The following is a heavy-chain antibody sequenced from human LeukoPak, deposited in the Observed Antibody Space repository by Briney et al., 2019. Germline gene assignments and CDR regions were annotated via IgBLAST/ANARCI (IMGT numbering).Heavy chain of an antibody. V-gene: IGHV3-73*01. CDR3: TRPSSSSSNDY. Sequence: GGSLRLSCAASGFTFSDYAMHWVRQASGKGLEWVGRIRSKANSYATAYAASVKGRFTISRDDSKNTAYLQMNSLKTEDTAVYYCTRPSSSSSNDYWGQGTLVTVSS. J-gene: IGHJ4*02. D-gene: IGHD6-6*01. CDR1: GFTFSDYA. CDR2: IRSKANSYAT.